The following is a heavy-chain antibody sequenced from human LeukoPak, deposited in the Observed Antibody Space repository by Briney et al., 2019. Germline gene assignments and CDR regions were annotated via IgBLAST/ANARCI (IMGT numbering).Heavy chain of an antibody. CDR3: AREKPGAFDY. V-gene: IGHV1-69*06. Sequence: GASVKFSCKASGGTFSSYAISWVRQAPGEGLEWMGGIIPIFGTANYAQKFQGRVTITADKSTSTAYMELSSLRSEDTAVYYRAREKPGAFDYWGQGTLVTVSS. CDR1: GGTFSSYA. CDR2: IIPIFGTA. D-gene: IGHD1-14*01. J-gene: IGHJ4*02.